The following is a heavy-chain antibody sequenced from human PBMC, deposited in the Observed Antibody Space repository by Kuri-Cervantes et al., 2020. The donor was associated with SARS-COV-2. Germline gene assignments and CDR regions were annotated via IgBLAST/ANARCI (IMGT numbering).Heavy chain of an antibody. V-gene: IGHV3-74*01. CDR1: GFTFSSYW. Sequence: GGSLRLSCAASGFTFSSYWMHWVRQAPGKGLVWVSRINSDGSSTSYADSVKGRFTISRDNAKNTLYLQMNNLRAEDTAVYYCARAGITGTTFYFDYWGQGTLVTVSS. CDR3: ARAGITGTTFYFDY. D-gene: IGHD1-7*01. J-gene: IGHJ4*02. CDR2: INSDGSST.